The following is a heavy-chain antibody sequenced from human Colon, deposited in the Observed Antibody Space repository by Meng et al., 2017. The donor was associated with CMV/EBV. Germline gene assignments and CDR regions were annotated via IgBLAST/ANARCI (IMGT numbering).Heavy chain of an antibody. CDR1: GFTFSRYA. D-gene: IGHD1-26*01. CDR2: ISGSGDKT. Sequence: GESLKISCSASGFTFSRYAMTWVRQALGKGLEWVSSISGSGDKTHYVDSVKGRFTISRDNSKNTLYLEMNRLRAEDTAVYYCAKDSSVYSGIYYRPFDAFDIWGQGTMVTVPS. CDR3: AKDSSVYSGIYYRPFDAFDI. V-gene: IGHV3-23*01. J-gene: IGHJ3*02.